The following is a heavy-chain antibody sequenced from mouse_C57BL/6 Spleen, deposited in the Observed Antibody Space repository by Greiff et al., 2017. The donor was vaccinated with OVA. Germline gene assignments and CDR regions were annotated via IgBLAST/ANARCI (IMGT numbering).Heavy chain of an antibody. J-gene: IGHJ1*03. Sequence: EVQLKESGPGLVKPSQSLSLTCSVTGYSITSGYYWNWIRQFPGNKLEWMGYISYDGSNNYNPSLKNRISITRDTSKNQFFLKLNSVTTEDTATYYCALNPYFDVWGTGTTVTVSS. CDR3: ALNPYFDV. CDR1: GYSITSGYY. CDR2: ISYDGSN. V-gene: IGHV3-6*01.